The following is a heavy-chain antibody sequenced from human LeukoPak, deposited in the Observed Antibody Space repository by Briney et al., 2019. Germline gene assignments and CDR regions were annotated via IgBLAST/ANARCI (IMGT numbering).Heavy chain of an antibody. CDR3: ARGLWFGELSCAFDI. J-gene: IGHJ3*02. Sequence: PSQTLSLTCTVSGGSISSGDYYWGWIRQPPGKGLEWIGYIYYSGSTYYNPSLKSRVTISVDTSKNQFSLKLSSVTAADTAVYYCARGLWFGELSCAFDIWGQGTMVTVSS. CDR1: GGSISSGDYY. V-gene: IGHV4-30-4*01. D-gene: IGHD3-10*01. CDR2: IYYSGST.